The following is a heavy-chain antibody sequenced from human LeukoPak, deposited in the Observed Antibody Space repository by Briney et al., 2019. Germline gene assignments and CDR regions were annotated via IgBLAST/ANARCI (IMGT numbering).Heavy chain of an antibody. CDR2: IHYSGST. D-gene: IGHD2-15*01. Sequence: SETLSLTCTVSGGSISSYSWSRIRQPPGKGLEWIGYIHYSGSTNYNPSLKSRVTISIDTSKNQFSLKLSSVTAADTAVYYCATHPPKLCTGGSCSDYWGQGTLVTVSS. J-gene: IGHJ4*02. CDR1: GGSISSYS. V-gene: IGHV4-59*01. CDR3: ATHPPKLCTGGSCSDY.